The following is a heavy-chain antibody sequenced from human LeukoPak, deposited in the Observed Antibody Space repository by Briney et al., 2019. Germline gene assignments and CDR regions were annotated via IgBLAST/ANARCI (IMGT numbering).Heavy chain of an antibody. CDR1: GFMFSSNW. Sequence: GGSLRLSCAASGFMFSSNWMSWVRLAPGEGLEWVANIKEDGTETYYVDSVKGRFTISRDNAKNSLYLQMNSLRVEDTAVYYCAKEGRSLQTYWGQGTLVTVSS. CDR3: AKEGRSLQTY. J-gene: IGHJ4*02. CDR2: IKEDGTET. D-gene: IGHD5-24*01. V-gene: IGHV3-7*03.